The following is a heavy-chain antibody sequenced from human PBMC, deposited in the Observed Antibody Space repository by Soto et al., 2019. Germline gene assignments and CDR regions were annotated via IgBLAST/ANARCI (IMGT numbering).Heavy chain of an antibody. V-gene: IGHV1-69*08. J-gene: IGHJ6*03. Sequence: QVQLVQSGAEVKKPGSSVKVSCKASGGTFSSYTISWVRQAPGQGLEWMGRIIPILGIANYAQKFQGRVTITTDKSTSAAYMELSSLRSEDTAVYYCAREVVGWLLENYYYCYMDVWGKGTTVTVPS. CDR1: GGTFSSYT. CDR3: AREVVGWLLENYYYCYMDV. D-gene: IGHD3-3*01. CDR2: IIPILGIA.